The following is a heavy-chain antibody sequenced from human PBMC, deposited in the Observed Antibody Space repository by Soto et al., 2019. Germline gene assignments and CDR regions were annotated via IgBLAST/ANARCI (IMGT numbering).Heavy chain of an antibody. CDR1: GVSISGYD. Sequence: SETLCVTSPLAGVSISGYDSSWIRQPPGKGLEWIGYIYYSGSTNYNPSLKSRVTISVDTSKNQFSLKLSSVTAADTAVYYCARRHGSCFDYWGQGTLVTVSS. J-gene: IGHJ4*02. CDR2: IYYSGST. V-gene: IGHV4-59*08. CDR3: ARRHGSCFDY.